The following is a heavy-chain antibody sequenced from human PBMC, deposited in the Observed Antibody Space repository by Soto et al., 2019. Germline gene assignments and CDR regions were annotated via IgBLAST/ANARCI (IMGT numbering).Heavy chain of an antibody. J-gene: IGHJ4*02. CDR1: GYTFTSYA. Sequence: ASVKVSCKASGYTFTSYAMHWVRQAPGQRLEWMGWINAGNGNTNYSQKFQGRVTITRNESTSTAYMELSSLRSEDTAVYYCASYTAYYDDSNHYFDYWGQGTLVTVSS. CDR3: ASYTAYYDDSNHYFDY. V-gene: IGHV1-3*01. CDR2: INAGNGNT. D-gene: IGHD3-22*01.